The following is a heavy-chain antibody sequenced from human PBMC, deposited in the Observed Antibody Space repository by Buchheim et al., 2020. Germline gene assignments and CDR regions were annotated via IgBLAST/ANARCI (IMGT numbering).Heavy chain of an antibody. CDR2: ISFDGSNK. Sequence: QVQLVESGGGVVQPGRSLRLSCAASGFTFSSYGMHWVRQAPGKGLEWVAVISFDGSNKYYADSVKGRFTIPRANSKNTLYLQMNSLRAEDTAVYYCAKQYNWNYRFDYWGQGTL. V-gene: IGHV3-30*18. D-gene: IGHD1-7*01. CDR3: AKQYNWNYRFDY. CDR1: GFTFSSYG. J-gene: IGHJ4*02.